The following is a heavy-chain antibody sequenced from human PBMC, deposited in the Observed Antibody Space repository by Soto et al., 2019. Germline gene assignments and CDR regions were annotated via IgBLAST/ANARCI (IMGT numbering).Heavy chain of an antibody. CDR1: GYSFTDAR. Sequence: EVKLVESGGDLVEPGGSLRLSCAASGYSFTDARMNWVRQAPGKGLEWVGRIKSFADGGTTEYAAPVKGRFSISREDSTLTVFLQMNSLQTEDTAVYYCTRRPKAADIGVGSLDFWGRGTLVTVSA. CDR3: TRRPKAADIGVGSLDF. D-gene: IGHD3-9*01. V-gene: IGHV3-15*07. CDR2: IKSFADGGTT. J-gene: IGHJ4*02.